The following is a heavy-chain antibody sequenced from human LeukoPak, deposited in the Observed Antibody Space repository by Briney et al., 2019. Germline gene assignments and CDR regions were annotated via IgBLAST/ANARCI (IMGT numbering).Heavy chain of an antibody. J-gene: IGHJ4*02. Sequence: SQTLSLTCTVSGGSISSGGYYWSWIRQPPGKGLEWIGYIYYSGSTNYNPSLKSRVTISVDTSKNQFSLKLSSVTAADTAVYYCARGSGYYDSSGYYPLFDYWGQGTLVTVSS. D-gene: IGHD3-22*01. V-gene: IGHV4-61*08. CDR2: IYYSGST. CDR3: ARGSGYYDSSGYYPLFDY. CDR1: GGSISSGGYY.